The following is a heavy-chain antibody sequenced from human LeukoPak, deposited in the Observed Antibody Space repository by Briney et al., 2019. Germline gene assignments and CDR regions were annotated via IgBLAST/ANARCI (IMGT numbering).Heavy chain of an antibody. CDR1: GFTFSTYV. CDR3: VREWDSRWGELSP. V-gene: IGHV3-33*01. Sequence: GGSLRLSCAASGFTFSTYVIHWARQAPGKGLEWVAVIWFDGSEQYYADSVKGRFIISRDNSRSTSNLQLNSLRAEDTAVYYCVREWDSRWGELSPWGQGALVTVSS. CDR2: IWFDGSEQ. D-gene: IGHD3-16*02. J-gene: IGHJ1*01.